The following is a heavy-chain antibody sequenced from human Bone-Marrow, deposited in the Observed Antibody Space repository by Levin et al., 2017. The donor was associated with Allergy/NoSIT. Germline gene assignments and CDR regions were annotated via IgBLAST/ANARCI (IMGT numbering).Heavy chain of an antibody. D-gene: IGHD3-10*01. CDR2: TYYKSNWYN. CDR1: GDSVSTNSAG. Sequence: SQTLSLTCAVSGDSVSTNSAGWNWIRQSPSRGLEWLGRTYYKSNWYNDYAISVKGRITIKADTSKNQISLQLNSVTPEDTAVYFCARSVRRGFGELLNWFDPWGQGTLVTVS. V-gene: IGHV6-1*01. CDR3: ARSVRRGFGELLNWFDP. J-gene: IGHJ5*02.